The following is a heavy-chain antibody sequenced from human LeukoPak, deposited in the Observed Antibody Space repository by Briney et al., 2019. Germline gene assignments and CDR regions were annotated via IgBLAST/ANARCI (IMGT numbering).Heavy chain of an antibody. CDR1: GGTISSYH. CDR3: ARQHPAATGTFDY. V-gene: IGHV4-59*08. D-gene: IGHD1/OR15-1a*01. J-gene: IGHJ4*02. CDR2: IYYSGNT. Sequence: SGTLSLTCTVSGGTISSYHWSWIRQPPGKGLEWIGFIYYSGNTNYNPSLKSRVTISVDTSKNQFSLKLNSVTAADTAVYYCARQHPAATGTFDYWGQGTLVSVST.